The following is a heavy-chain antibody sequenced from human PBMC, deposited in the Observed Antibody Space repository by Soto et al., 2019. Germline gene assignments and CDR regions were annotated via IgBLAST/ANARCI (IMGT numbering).Heavy chain of an antibody. V-gene: IGHV3-7*01. D-gene: IGHD3-3*01. J-gene: IGHJ6*03. CDR1: GFTSSTYW. CDR2: IKQDGSEK. CDR3: ATFYDFGVVTASGYYMDV. Sequence: EVQLVESGGGLVQPGGSLRLSCAASGFTSSTYWMSWVRQAPGKGLECVANIKQDGSEKYYVDSAKGRFTISRDNARNSVFLQMDSLRAEDTAVYYCATFYDFGVVTASGYYMDVWGKGTTVTVSS.